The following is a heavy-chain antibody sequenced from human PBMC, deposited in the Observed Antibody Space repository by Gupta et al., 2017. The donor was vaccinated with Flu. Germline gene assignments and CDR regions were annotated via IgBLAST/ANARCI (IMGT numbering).Heavy chain of an antibody. J-gene: IGHJ6*02. CDR3: ARDLAVAGPRVYYYYGMDV. V-gene: IGHV1-69*01. CDR1: GGTFSSYA. Sequence: QVQLVQSGAEVKKPGSSVKVSCKASGGTFSSYAISWVRQAPGQGLEWMGGIIPIFGTANYAQKFQGRVTITADESTSTAYMELSSLRSEDTAVYYCARDLAVAGPRVYYYYGMDVWGQGTTVTVSS. D-gene: IGHD6-19*01. CDR2: IIPIFGTA.